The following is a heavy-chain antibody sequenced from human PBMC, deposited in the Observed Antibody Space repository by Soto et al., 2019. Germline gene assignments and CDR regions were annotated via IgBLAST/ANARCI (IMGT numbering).Heavy chain of an antibody. CDR1: GFSFNTRGVG. Sequence: QITLKESGPTLVKPTQTLALNCTFSGFSFNTRGVGVAWIRQPPGKALEWLAVTYWDDDRRYRPSLTDRLTITKDISTNQVVLTMTNMDPVDTGIYYCAHLVPGPLSFAYWGQGALVTVSS. CDR2: TYWDDDR. J-gene: IGHJ1*01. D-gene: IGHD6-19*01. CDR3: AHLVPGPLSFAY. V-gene: IGHV2-5*02.